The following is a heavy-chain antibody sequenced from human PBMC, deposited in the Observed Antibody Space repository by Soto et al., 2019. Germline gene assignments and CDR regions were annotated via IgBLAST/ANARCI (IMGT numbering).Heavy chain of an antibody. CDR1: GFPLSTYG. V-gene: IGHV3-23*01. CDR3: AKGSSGAVAGTWFDY. CDR2: ITGTGGNT. J-gene: IGHJ5*01. Sequence: PGGSLRLSCAASGFPLSTYGMTWVRQAPGKGLEWVSAITGTGGNTYYVDSVKGRFTSSRDNSKNMLYLQVNSLRAEDTAVYYCAKGSSGAVAGTWFDYWGQGTLVTVSS. D-gene: IGHD6-19*01.